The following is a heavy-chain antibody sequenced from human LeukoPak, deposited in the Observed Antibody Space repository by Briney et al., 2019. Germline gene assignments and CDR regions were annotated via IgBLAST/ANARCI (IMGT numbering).Heavy chain of an antibody. CDR1: GGSISSGDYY. Sequence: SETLSLTCTVSGGSISSGDYYWSWIRQPPGKGLEWIGYIYYSGSTYFNPSLKSRVTISVDTSKNQFSLKLSSVTAADTAVYYCARKIGVPRNRNFDYWGQGTLVTVSS. CDR3: ARKIGVPRNRNFDY. D-gene: IGHD1-14*01. CDR2: IYYSGST. J-gene: IGHJ4*02. V-gene: IGHV4-30-4*08.